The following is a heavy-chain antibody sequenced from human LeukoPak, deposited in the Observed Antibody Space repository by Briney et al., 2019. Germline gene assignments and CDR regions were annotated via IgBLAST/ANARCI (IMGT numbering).Heavy chain of an antibody. J-gene: IGHJ3*02. CDR3: ARGDDFWSGPNDAFDI. V-gene: IGHV4-39*07. CDR1: GGSISSSSYY. Sequence: SETLSLTCTVSGGSISSSSYYWGWIRQPPGKGLEWIGSIYHSGSTYYNPSLKSRVTISVDTSKNQFSLKLNSVTAADTAVYYCARGDDFWSGPNDAFDIWGQGTMVTVSS. D-gene: IGHD3-3*01. CDR2: IYHSGST.